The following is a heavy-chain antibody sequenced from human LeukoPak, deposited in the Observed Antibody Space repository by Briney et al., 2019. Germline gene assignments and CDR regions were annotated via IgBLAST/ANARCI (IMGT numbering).Heavy chain of an antibody. CDR3: ARTVRRMWGSGSYSAFDI. Sequence: SETMSLTCTVSGYSISSGYYWGWIRQPPGKGLEWIGSFYHSGGTYYNPSLESRVTISVDTSKNQFSLKLSSVTAADTAVYYCARTVRRMWGSGSYSAFDIWGQGTMITVSS. CDR1: GYSISSGYY. D-gene: IGHD3-10*01. V-gene: IGHV4-38-2*02. J-gene: IGHJ3*02. CDR2: FYHSGGT.